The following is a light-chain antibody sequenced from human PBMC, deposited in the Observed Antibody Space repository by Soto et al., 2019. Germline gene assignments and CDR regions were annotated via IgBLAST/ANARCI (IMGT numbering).Light chain of an antibody. Sequence: QSALTQPASVFGSPGQSITISCTGTSSDVGGYNFVSWYQQLPGKAPKLMIYEVTSRPSGVSNRFSGSKSGNTASLTISGLQPEDEADYYCSSYTTSSTVVLGPGTKLTVL. J-gene: IGLJ1*01. CDR2: EVT. V-gene: IGLV2-14*03. CDR1: SSDVGGYNF. CDR3: SSYTTSSTVV.